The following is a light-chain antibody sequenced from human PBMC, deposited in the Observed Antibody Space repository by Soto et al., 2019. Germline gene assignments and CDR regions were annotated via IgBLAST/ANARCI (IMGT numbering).Light chain of an antibody. CDR1: SSDVGGYNY. Sequence: SALTQPPSASGSPGQSVTISCTGTSSDVGGYNYVSWYQQHPGKAPKLMIYEVSKRPSGVPDRFSGSKSGNTAPLTVSGLQPEDEADYYCSSYAGSNKSVFGTGTKVTVL. V-gene: IGLV2-8*01. CDR2: EVS. J-gene: IGLJ1*01. CDR3: SSYAGSNKSV.